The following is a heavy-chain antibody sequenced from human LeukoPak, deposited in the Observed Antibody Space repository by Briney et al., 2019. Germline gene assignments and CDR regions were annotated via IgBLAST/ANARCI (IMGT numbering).Heavy chain of an antibody. CDR2: IYWDDEE. CDR1: GFSLSTTGVG. J-gene: IGHJ4*02. D-gene: IGHD7-27*01. Sequence: SGPTLVKPTQTLTLTCTFSGFSLSTTGVGVGWLRQSPGKALEWLALIYWDDEERYSPSLKSRLTITKDTSKNQVVLTMTNMDPVDTATYYCAHRTWGPFHYWGQGTLVTVSS. CDR3: AHRTWGPFHY. V-gene: IGHV2-5*02.